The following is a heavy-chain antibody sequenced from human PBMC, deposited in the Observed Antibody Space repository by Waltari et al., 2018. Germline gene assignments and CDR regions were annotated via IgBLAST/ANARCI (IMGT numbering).Heavy chain of an antibody. CDR2: IKRDGSNK. Sequence: EVQLVESGGGLVQHGGSLRLSCAASGFPFSDYWMSWVRQAPGKGLEWVANIKRDGSNKYYVDSVKGRFTISRDNAKKSLYLQMNTLRAEDTAVYYCARDLTRDGWPNWFDPWGQGTLVTVSS. D-gene: IGHD6-19*01. CDR1: GFPFSDYW. V-gene: IGHV3-7*01. J-gene: IGHJ5*02. CDR3: ARDLTRDGWPNWFDP.